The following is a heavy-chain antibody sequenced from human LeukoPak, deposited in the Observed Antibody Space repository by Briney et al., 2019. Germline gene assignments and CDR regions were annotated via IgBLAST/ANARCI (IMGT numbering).Heavy chain of an antibody. CDR2: ISGSGGST. Sequence: PGGSLRLSCAASGFTFSSYAMSWVRQAPGKGLEWVSAISGSGGSTYYADSVKGRFTISRDNSKNTLYLQMNSLRAEDTAVYYRAKPPTMIVVVRRPYWGQGTLVTVSS. V-gene: IGHV3-23*01. D-gene: IGHD3-22*01. CDR1: GFTFSSYA. J-gene: IGHJ4*02. CDR3: AKPPTMIVVVRRPY.